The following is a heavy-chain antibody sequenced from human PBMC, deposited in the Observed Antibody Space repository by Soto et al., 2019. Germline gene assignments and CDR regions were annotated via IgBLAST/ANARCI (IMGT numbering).Heavy chain of an antibody. Sequence: GGSLRLSCAASGFTFSSYAMSWVRQAPGKGLEWVSAISGSGGSTYYADSVKGRFTISRDNAKNTLYLQMNSLRAEDTAVYYCAEHDSSGYYWDYWGQGTLVTVSS. V-gene: IGHV3-23*01. CDR2: ISGSGGST. J-gene: IGHJ4*02. D-gene: IGHD3-22*01. CDR3: AEHDSSGYYWDY. CDR1: GFTFSSYA.